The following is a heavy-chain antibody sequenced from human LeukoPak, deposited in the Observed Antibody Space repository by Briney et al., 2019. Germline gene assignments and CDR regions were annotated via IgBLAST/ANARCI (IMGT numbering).Heavy chain of an antibody. CDR2: IKQDGSKK. D-gene: IGHD2-15*01. V-gene: IGHV3-7*01. CDR3: ARDASLAGFDP. CDR1: GGSISSSSYY. J-gene: IGHJ5*02. Sequence: PSETLSLTCTVSGGSISSSSYYWGWVRQAPGKGLEWVANIKQDGSKKDYMDSVKGRFTISRDNAKNSLYLQMNSLRAEDTAVYYCARDASLAGFDPWGQGTLVTVSS.